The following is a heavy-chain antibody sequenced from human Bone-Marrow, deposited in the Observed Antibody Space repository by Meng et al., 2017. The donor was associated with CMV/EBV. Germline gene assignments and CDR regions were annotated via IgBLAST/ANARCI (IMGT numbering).Heavy chain of an antibody. D-gene: IGHD4-23*01. Sequence: ASVKVSCKASGYTFTGYYMHWVRQAPGQGLEWMGWINPNSGGTNYAQKFQGRVTMTRDTSISTAYMELSRLRSDDTAMYYCARENYVGTSPPGYWGQGTLVTVSS. CDR1: GYTFTGYY. CDR3: ARENYVGTSPPGY. CDR2: INPNSGGT. J-gene: IGHJ4*02. V-gene: IGHV1-2*02.